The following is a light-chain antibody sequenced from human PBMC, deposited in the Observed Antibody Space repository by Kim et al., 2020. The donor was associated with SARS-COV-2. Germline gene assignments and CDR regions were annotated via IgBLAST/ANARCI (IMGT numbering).Light chain of an antibody. V-gene: IGKV1-5*03. J-gene: IGKJ2*01. CDR3: QQYNSYPVT. CDR1: QSISSW. Sequence: DIQMTQSPSTLSASVGDRVTITCRASQSISSWLAWYQQKPGKAPKLLIYKASSLESGVPSRFSGSGSGTEFTLTISSLQPDDFAAYHCQQYNSYPVTFVQGTKLEI. CDR2: KAS.